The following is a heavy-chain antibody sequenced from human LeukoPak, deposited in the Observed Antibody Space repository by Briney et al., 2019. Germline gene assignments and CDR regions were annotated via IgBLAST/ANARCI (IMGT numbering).Heavy chain of an antibody. J-gene: IGHJ4*02. CDR1: GFTFGDYD. Sequence: GGSLRLSCAASGFTFGDYDMHWVRQATGKGLEWVSAIGTAGDTYYTGSVKGRFTISREDAKNSLYLQMNSLRAGDTAVYYCVRVAKERVGGVYYFDYWGQGTPVTVSS. CDR2: IGTAGDT. CDR3: VRVAKERVGGVYYFDY. D-gene: IGHD1-1*01. V-gene: IGHV3-13*01.